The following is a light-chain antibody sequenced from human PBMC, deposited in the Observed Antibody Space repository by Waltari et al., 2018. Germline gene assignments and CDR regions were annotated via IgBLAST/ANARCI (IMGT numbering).Light chain of an antibody. J-gene: IGKJ4*01. V-gene: IGKV1-33*01. CDR1: QDISNS. Sequence: DIQMTQSPSSLSASVGDRVTITCQASQDISNSLNWYQQKPGKAPKLLIYDASNLETGVPSRFSGSGSGTDFTFTISSLQPEDIATYYCQQYDNPRTFGGGTKVEIK. CDR3: QQYDNPRT. CDR2: DAS.